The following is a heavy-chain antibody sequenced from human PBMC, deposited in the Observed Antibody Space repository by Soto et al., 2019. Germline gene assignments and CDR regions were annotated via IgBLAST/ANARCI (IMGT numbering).Heavy chain of an antibody. J-gene: IGHJ4*02. Sequence: PSETLSLTCTVSGGSISSYYWSLIRQPPGKGLEWIGYIYYSGSTNYNPSLKSRVTISVDTSKNQFSLKLSSVTAADTAVYYCAREAYNSDYFDYWGQGTLVTVSS. V-gene: IGHV4-59*01. CDR2: IYYSGST. CDR3: AREAYNSDYFDY. CDR1: GGSISSYY. D-gene: IGHD1-1*01.